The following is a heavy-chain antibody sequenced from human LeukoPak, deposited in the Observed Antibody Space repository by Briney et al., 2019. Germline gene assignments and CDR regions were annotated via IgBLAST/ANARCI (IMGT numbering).Heavy chain of an antibody. J-gene: IGHJ4*02. Sequence: GGSLRLSCAAPGFTFSSYVMHWVRQAPGKGLEGVAIITYDRCKEYYADSVKGRFTIYRQNHKNTLYLKINTLRSEDTAVYYCAKVSRRYSRTGGYFDYWGQGTLVTVPS. CDR1: GFTFSSYV. V-gene: IGHV3-30*04. CDR3: AKVSRRYSRTGGYFDY. D-gene: IGHD6-13*01. CDR2: ITYDRCKE.